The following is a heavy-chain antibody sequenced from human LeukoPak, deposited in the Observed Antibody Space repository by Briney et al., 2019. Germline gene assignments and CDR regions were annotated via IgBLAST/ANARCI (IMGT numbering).Heavy chain of an antibody. CDR1: GESFSPDYC. CDR3: SAEGKTNNFWYDP. D-gene: IGHD1-20*01. J-gene: IGHJ5*02. CDR2: IGHSGTT. Sequence: SETLSLTCAFSGESFSPDYCLGWSQPPGEGLEWIGEIGHSGTTNYNPSLKSRVTISLVTSKNQFSLKLSSVTAADTTVFYYSAEGKTNNFWYDPWGQGTLVTVSS. V-gene: IGHV4-34*01.